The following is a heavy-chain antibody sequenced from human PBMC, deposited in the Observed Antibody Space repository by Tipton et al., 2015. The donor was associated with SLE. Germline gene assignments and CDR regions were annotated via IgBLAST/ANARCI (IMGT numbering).Heavy chain of an antibody. CDR2: IYYSGST. Sequence: GLVKPSETLSLTCTVSGGSISSSSYYWGWIRQPPGKGLEWIGYIYYSGSTNYNPSLKSRVTISVDTSKNQFSLKLSSVTAADTAVYYCARDLLGYYYGSGSYSRYFDLWGRGTLVTVSS. D-gene: IGHD3-10*01. CDR3: ARDLLGYYYGSGSYSRYFDL. CDR1: GGSISSSSYY. J-gene: IGHJ2*01. V-gene: IGHV4-61*05.